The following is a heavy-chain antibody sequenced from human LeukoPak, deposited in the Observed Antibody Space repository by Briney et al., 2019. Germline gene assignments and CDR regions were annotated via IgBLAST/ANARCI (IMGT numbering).Heavy chain of an antibody. CDR2: IYYSGST. J-gene: IGHJ4*02. CDR1: GGSIHSSSYY. D-gene: IGHD3-22*01. V-gene: IGHV4-39*01. Sequence: PSETLSLTCTVSGGSIHSSSYYWGWLRQPPGKGLEWIGSIYYSGSTYYNPSLKSRVTISVDTSKNQFSLKLSSVTAADTAVYYCARLNYYDSSTLPDYWGQGTLVTGSS. CDR3: ARLNYYDSSTLPDY.